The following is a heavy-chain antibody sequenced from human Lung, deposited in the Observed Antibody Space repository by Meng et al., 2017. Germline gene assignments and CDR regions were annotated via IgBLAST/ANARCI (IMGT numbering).Heavy chain of an antibody. CDR2: IDPKSGDT. D-gene: IGHD6-13*01. CDR3: ARDEDISAAGKLFGDY. J-gene: IGHJ4*02. V-gene: IGHV1-2*06. Sequence: QGARVQSGGVVRKHGASVTVSFMTSGYNFPDYWLHWVRRAPGQGREWMGRIDPKSGDTHYAQRFQGRVTMTGDTSISTAYMELSWLGSDDTAMYYCARDEDISAAGKLFGDYWGQGTLVTVSS. CDR1: GYNFPDYW.